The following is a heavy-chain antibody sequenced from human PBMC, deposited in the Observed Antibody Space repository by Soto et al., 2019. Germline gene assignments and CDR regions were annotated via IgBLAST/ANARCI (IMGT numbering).Heavy chain of an antibody. V-gene: IGHV1-69*12. CDR1: GGTFSSYA. J-gene: IGHJ6*02. Sequence: QVQLVQSGAEEKKPGSSVKVSCKASGGTFSSYAISWVRQAPGQGLEWMGGIIPIFGTANYAQKFQGRVTITADESTSTAYMELSSLRSEDTAVYYCAREYCGGDCYSGYYYGMDVWGQGTTVTVSS. CDR3: AREYCGGDCYSGYYYGMDV. D-gene: IGHD2-21*02. CDR2: IIPIFGTA.